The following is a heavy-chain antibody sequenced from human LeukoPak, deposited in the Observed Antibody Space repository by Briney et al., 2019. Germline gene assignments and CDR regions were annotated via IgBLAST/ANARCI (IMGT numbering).Heavy chain of an antibody. CDR3: TKATQWLAFDY. D-gene: IGHD6-19*01. CDR2: IFYSGTT. J-gene: IGHJ4*02. Sequence: SQTLSLTCTVSGGSISSGDSYWSWIRQPPGRGLECIGYIFYSGTTNYNPSLKSRVTMSVDTSKNQLSLQLTSVTAADTAVYYCTKATQWLAFDYWGRGTQVTVSS. V-gene: IGHV4-30-4*08. CDR1: GGSISSGDSY.